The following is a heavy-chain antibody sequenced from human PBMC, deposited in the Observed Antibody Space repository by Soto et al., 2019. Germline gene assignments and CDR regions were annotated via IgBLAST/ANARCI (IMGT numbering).Heavy chain of an antibody. CDR3: ARSLMGYDSSGYIDY. J-gene: IGHJ4*02. CDR2: ITPIFGTA. D-gene: IGHD3-22*01. CDR1: GGTFSSYA. Sequence: SVKVSCKASGGTFSSYAISWVRQAPGQGLEWMGGITPIFGTANYAQKFQGRVTITADESTSTAYMELSSLRSEDTAAYYCARSLMGYDSSGYIDYWGQGTLVTVSS. V-gene: IGHV1-69*13.